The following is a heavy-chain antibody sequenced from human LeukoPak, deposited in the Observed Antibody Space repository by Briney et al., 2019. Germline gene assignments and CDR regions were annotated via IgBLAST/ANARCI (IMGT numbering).Heavy chain of an antibody. CDR3: AKVLGDDILTGWWVVFDV. Sequence: GGSLRLSCAASGFTFSSYAMSWVRQAPGKGLEWVSAISGSGGSTYYADSVKGRFTISRDNSKNTLYLQMNSLRAEDTAVYYCAKVLGDDILTGWWVVFDVWGKGTTVTVSS. CDR2: ISGSGGST. CDR1: GFTFSSYA. J-gene: IGHJ6*04. V-gene: IGHV3-23*01. D-gene: IGHD3-9*01.